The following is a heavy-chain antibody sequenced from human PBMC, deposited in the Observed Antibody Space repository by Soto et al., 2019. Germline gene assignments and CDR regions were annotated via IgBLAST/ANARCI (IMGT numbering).Heavy chain of an antibody. CDR3: AKPLESGAFDI. Sequence: GGSLRLSCAASGFTVSGYWMHWVRQAPGKGLTWVSRINSDGSYTSSADSVKGRFTISKDNARNTLYLQMSSLRIEDTAVYYCAKPLESGAFDIWGQGTMVTVSS. J-gene: IGHJ3*02. CDR1: GFTVSGYW. CDR2: INSDGSYT. D-gene: IGHD6-25*01. V-gene: IGHV3-74*01.